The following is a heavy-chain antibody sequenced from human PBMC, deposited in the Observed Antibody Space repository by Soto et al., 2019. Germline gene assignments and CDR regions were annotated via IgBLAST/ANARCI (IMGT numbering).Heavy chain of an antibody. Sequence: PGGSLRLSCAASGFSFSNYGMHWVRQAPGQGLEWVALIWFDGSIKYYGDSVKGRFTISRDNSKNTLYLHMNSLRADDTALYYCARDPQDKEYYGMDVWGQGTTVTVSS. J-gene: IGHJ6*02. CDR1: GFSFSNYG. CDR2: IWFDGSIK. D-gene: IGHD2-15*01. CDR3: ARDPQDKEYYGMDV. V-gene: IGHV3-33*01.